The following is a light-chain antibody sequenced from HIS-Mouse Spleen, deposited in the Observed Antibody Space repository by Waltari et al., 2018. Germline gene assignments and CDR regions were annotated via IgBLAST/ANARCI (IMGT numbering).Light chain of an antibody. CDR2: DVS. V-gene: IGLV2-14*03. CDR1: SSDVGGYNY. CDR3: SSYTSSSTEV. J-gene: IGLJ2*01. Sequence: QSALTQPASVSGSPGQSITSSCTGTSSDVGGYNYVPWYQQHPGKAPKLMIYDVSNRPSGVSNRFSGSKSGNTASLTISGLQAEDEADYYCSSYTSSSTEVFGGGTKLTVL.